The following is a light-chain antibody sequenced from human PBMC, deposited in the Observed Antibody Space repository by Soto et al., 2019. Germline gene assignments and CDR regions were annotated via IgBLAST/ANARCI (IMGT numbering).Light chain of an antibody. CDR1: SSDVGDYNY. V-gene: IGLV2-14*01. CDR2: EVR. J-gene: IGLJ1*01. CDR3: TSYTTSTTLYV. Sequence: QSALTQPASVSGSPGQSITISCTGTSSDVGDYNYVSWYRQHPGKAPKLIIFEVRNRPSGVSNRFSGSKSGNTASLTISGLQAEDEADYYCTSYTTSTTLYVFGTGTKVTVL.